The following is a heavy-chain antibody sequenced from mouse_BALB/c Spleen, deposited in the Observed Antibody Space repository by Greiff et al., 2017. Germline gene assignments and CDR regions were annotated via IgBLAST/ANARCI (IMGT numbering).Heavy chain of an antibody. CDR1: GYSFTGYF. J-gene: IGHJ3*01. D-gene: IGHD2-10*02. V-gene: IGHV1-18*01. Sequence: VHVKQSGPELVKPGASVKISCKASGYSFTGYFMNWVKQSHGKSLEWIGRINPNNGGTIYNQKFKGKATLTVDKSSSTAYMELRSLTSEDTAVYYCARVAYGNPWFAYWGQGTLVTVSA. CDR3: ARVAYGNPWFAY. CDR2: INPNNGGT.